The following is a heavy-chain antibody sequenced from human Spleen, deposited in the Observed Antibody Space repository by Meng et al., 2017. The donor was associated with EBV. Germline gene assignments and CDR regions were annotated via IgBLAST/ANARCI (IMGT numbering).Heavy chain of an antibody. Sequence: VQVQESGPGLVKPSGTLSLTCAVSGASISSSNWWTGVRQPPGKGLEWIGEIYHSGPTNYNPSLKSRVTMSVDKSKNQFSLKMNSVTAADAAVYYCARGDRASMTTVTSLVYWGQGTLVTVSS. J-gene: IGHJ4*02. D-gene: IGHD4-17*01. CDR1: GASISSSNW. V-gene: IGHV4-4*02. CDR2: IYHSGPT. CDR3: ARGDRASMTTVTSLVY.